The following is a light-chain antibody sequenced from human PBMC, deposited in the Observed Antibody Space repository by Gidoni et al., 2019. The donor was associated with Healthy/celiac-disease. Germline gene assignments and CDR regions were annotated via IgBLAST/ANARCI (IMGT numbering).Light chain of an antibody. J-gene: IGKJ1*01. CDR3: QQYNRYWT. Sequence: DMQMTQSPSTLSASVGDRVTITCRASQSISSWLAWYQQKPGKAPKLLIYDASSLDSGVPSRFSGSGSGTEFTLTISSLQPDDFATYYCQQYNRYWTFGPGTKVEIK. V-gene: IGKV1-5*01. CDR2: DAS. CDR1: QSISSW.